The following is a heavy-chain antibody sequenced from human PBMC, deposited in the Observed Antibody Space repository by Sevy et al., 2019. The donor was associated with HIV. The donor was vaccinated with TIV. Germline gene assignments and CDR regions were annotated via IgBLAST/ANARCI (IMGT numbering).Heavy chain of an antibody. D-gene: IGHD3-22*01. J-gene: IGHJ4*02. CDR2: ISGHGGST. Sequence: GGSRRLSCADSGVTFSSYAMSWVRQAPGKGVEWVSTISGHGGSTYYAGAVKGRFTISRDNSKKMVYLQMNSLRAEDTAVYYCAKDSGISAQIVVALRYWGQGTQVTVSS. CDR1: GVTFSSYA. V-gene: IGHV3-23*01. CDR3: AKDSGISAQIVVALRY.